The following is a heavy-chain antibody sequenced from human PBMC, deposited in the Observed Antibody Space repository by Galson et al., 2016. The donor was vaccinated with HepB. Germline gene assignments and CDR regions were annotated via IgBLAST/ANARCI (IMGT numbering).Heavy chain of an antibody. J-gene: IGHJ4*02. Sequence: LRLSCAASGFSISRYAIYWIRQPPGKGLEWIGYVFDFGSTEYNPSLKSRVTMSLDTSRTRFSLKLTSVTAADPAVYYWARGARPLTAVMHRRGHLDCWGQGTLVTVSS. CDR1: GFSISRYA. CDR2: VFDFGST. D-gene: IGHD4-17*01. V-gene: IGHV4-59*01. CDR3: ARGARPLTAVMHRRGHLDC.